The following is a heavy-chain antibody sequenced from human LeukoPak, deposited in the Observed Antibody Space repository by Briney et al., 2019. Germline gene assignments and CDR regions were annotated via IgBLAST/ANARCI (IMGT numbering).Heavy chain of an antibody. CDR3: ARDRHWAFDV. CDR2: IRSSSTTTI. D-gene: IGHD6-6*01. V-gene: IGHV3-48*01. J-gene: IGHJ3*01. CDR1: GFTFSSYS. Sequence: PGRSLRLSCSASGFTFSSYSMNWVRQAPQEGLEWISYIRSSSTTTILYADSARGRFTNSRDNAQNTLYLQMGSLRADDTAPYYCARDRHWAFDVWGQGTMVTVSS.